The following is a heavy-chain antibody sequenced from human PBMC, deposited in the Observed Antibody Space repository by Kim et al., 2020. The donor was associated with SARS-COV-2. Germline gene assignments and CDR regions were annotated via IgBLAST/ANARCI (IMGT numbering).Heavy chain of an antibody. J-gene: IGHJ4*02. V-gene: IGHV5-51*01. Sequence: GESLKISCKGSGYSFTSYWIGWVRQMPGKGLEWMGILYPVDSDTRYSPSFQGQVTISADKPISTAYLQWSILKASDTAMYYCARRRGPAAIMSFGYFDYWGQGTLVTVSS. CDR2: LYPVDSDT. D-gene: IGHD2-2*01. CDR1: GYSFTSYW. CDR3: ARRRGPAAIMSFGYFDY.